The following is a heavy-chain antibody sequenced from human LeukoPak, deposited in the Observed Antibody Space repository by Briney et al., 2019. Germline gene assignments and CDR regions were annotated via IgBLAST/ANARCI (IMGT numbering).Heavy chain of an antibody. Sequence: ASVKVSCKASGGTFSSYAISWVRQAPGQGLEWMGGIIPIFGTANYAQKFQGRVTITADESTSTAYMELSSLRSEDTAVYYCASALFYSSSWYYYFDYWGQGTLVTVSS. CDR1: GGTFSSYA. CDR2: IIPIFGTA. J-gene: IGHJ4*02. V-gene: IGHV1-69*13. CDR3: ASALFYSSSWYYYFDY. D-gene: IGHD6-13*01.